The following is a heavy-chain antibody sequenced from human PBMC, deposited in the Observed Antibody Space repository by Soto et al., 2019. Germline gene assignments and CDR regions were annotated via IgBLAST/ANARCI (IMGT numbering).Heavy chain of an antibody. Sequence: QVQLQESGPGLVKPSQTLSLTCTVSGGSISSGGYYWSWIRQHPGKDLEWIGYIYYSGSTYYNPSLKSQVTISADTSKNQFSLKLSSVTAADTAVYYCARVVVVAANLSFDYWGQGTLVTVSS. J-gene: IGHJ4*02. V-gene: IGHV4-31*01. CDR2: IYYSGST. CDR1: GGSISSGGYY. CDR3: ARVVVVAANLSFDY. D-gene: IGHD2-15*01.